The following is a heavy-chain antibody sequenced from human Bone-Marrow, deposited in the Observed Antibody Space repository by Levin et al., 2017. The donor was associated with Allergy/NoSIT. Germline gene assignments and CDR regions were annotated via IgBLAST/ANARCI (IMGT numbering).Heavy chain of an antibody. Sequence: GGSLRLSCAASGFTFSNAWMNWVRQAPGKGLEWVGRIKSKTDGGTTDYAAPVKGRFTISRDDSKNTLYLQMNSLKTEDTAVYYCTTSPVVAAIYNDAFEIWGQGTMVTVSS. CDR3: TTSPVVAAIYNDAFEI. D-gene: IGHD2-15*01. CDR2: IKSKTDGGTT. J-gene: IGHJ3*02. CDR1: GFTFSNAW. V-gene: IGHV3-15*07.